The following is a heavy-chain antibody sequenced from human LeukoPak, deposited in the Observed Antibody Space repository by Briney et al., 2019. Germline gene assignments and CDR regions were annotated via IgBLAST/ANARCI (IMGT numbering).Heavy chain of an antibody. CDR2: IYTSGST. Sequence: SETLSLTCTVSGGSISSYYWSWTRQPAGKGLEWIGRIYTSGSTNYNPSLKSRVTMSVDTSKNQFSLKLSSVTAADTAVYYCARMGEQWLNFDYWGQGTLVTVSS. J-gene: IGHJ4*02. CDR1: GGSISSYY. D-gene: IGHD6-19*01. CDR3: ARMGEQWLNFDY. V-gene: IGHV4-4*07.